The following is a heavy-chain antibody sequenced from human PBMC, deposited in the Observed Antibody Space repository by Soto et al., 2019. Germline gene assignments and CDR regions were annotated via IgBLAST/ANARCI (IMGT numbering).Heavy chain of an antibody. Sequence: EVQLVQSGAELKKPGESLKISCKGTGYRISTYWIAWLRQMPGKGLEWMGIIYPGDSDTRYSPSFQGQVTISADKSTTTAYLQWSSRKASDTAMYYCARRTGKGLWYFGLWGRGTLVTVPS. CDR2: IYPGDSDT. V-gene: IGHV5-51*01. J-gene: IGHJ2*01. CDR3: ARRTGKGLWYFGL. CDR1: GYRISTYW. D-gene: IGHD3-9*01.